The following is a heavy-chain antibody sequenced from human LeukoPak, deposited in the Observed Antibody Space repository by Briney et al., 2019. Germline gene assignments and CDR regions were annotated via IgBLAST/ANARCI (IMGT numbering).Heavy chain of an antibody. D-gene: IGHD5-12*01. Sequence: GGSLRLSCAASGFTFSNYNMNWVRQAPGKAMEWVSSITSSGTYIFYADSVKGRFTISRDNAKNSLYLQMNSLRAEDTAVYYCAKELGVATGDYWGQGTLVTVSS. J-gene: IGHJ4*02. CDR2: ITSSGTYI. V-gene: IGHV3-21*01. CDR1: GFTFSNYN. CDR3: AKELGVATGDY.